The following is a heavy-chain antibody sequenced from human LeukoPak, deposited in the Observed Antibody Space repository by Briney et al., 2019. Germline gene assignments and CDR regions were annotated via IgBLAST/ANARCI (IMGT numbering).Heavy chain of an antibody. D-gene: IGHD2-2*01. CDR2: ISAYNGNT. V-gene: IGHV1-18*01. CDR1: GYTFTSYG. Sequence: GAPVKVSCKASGYTFTSYGISWVRQAPGQGLEWMGWISAYNGNTNYAQKLQGRVTMTTDTSTSTAYMELRSLRSDDTAVYYCARDCSSTSCYYYYGMDVWGQGTTVTVSS. CDR3: ARDCSSTSCYYYYGMDV. J-gene: IGHJ6*02.